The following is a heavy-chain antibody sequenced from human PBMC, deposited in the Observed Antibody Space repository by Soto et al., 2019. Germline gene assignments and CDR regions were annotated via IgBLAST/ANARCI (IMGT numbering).Heavy chain of an antibody. CDR3: ARVLFGRGNWFDP. CDR1: GGSISSYY. Sequence: SKTLSLTSTVSGGSISSYYWSWIRQPPGKGLEWIGYIYYSGSTNYNPSLKSRVTISVDTSKNQFSLKLSSVTAADTAVYYCARVLFGRGNWFDPWGQGTLVTVSS. J-gene: IGHJ5*02. CDR2: IYYSGST. D-gene: IGHD3-3*01. V-gene: IGHV4-59*01.